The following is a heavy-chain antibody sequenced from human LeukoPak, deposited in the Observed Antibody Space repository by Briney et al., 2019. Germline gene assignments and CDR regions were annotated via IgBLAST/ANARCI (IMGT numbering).Heavy chain of an antibody. J-gene: IGHJ5*02. V-gene: IGHV1-46*01. CDR3: ARGTTPNYYDSSGYQDWFDP. CDR1: GYTFTSYY. D-gene: IGHD3-22*01. CDR2: INPSGGST. Sequence: ASVKVSCKASGYTFTSYYMHWVRQAPGQGLEWMGIINPSGGSTSYAQKFQGRVTMTRDTSTSTVYMELSSLRSEDTAVYYCARGTTPNYYDSSGYQDWFDPWGQGTLVTVSS.